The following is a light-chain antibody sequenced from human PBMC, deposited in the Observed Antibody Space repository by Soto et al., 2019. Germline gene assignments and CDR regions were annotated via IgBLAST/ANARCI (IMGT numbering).Light chain of an antibody. V-gene: IGLV2-14*01. J-gene: IGLJ1*01. CDR2: DVT. CDR3: GSITRSTTSV. Sequence: QSVLSQPASVSGSPGQSITISCTGTSSDVGGFEYVSWYQHQPGKAPKLIIYDVTKRPSGVSNRFSASKSGNTASLTISGIQAEDEGDYYCGSITRSTTSVFGTGTKVNVL. CDR1: SSDVGGFEY.